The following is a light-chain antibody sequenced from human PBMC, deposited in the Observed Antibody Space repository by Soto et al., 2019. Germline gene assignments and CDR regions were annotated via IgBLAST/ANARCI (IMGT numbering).Light chain of an antibody. CDR1: QSLSGW. V-gene: IGKV1-5*03. Sequence: DIQMTQSPSTLSASVGDSVTITCRASQSLSGWLTWYQQKPGKAPKLLIYQASSLKSGVPSRFSGSGSGTEFTLTISSLQPDDFATYYCQQYHSYPLTFGGGTMVEIK. J-gene: IGKJ4*01. CDR2: QAS. CDR3: QQYHSYPLT.